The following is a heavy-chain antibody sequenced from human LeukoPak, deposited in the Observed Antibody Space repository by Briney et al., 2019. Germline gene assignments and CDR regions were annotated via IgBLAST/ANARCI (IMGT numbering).Heavy chain of an antibody. CDR1: GYSISSGYY. D-gene: IGHD3-22*01. CDR3: ARANSYDSSGHYYEFGY. CDR2: IYHSGST. V-gene: IGHV4-38-2*02. Sequence: SETLSLTCTVSGYSISSGYYWGWIRQPPGKGLEWIGSIYHSGSTNYNPSLKSRVTMSVDTSKNQFSLKLTSVTAADTAVYYRARANSYDSSGHYYEFGYWGQGTLVTVSS. J-gene: IGHJ4*02.